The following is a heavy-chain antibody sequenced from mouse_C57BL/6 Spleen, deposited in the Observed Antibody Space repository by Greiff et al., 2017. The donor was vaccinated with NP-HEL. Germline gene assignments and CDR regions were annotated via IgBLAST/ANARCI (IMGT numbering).Heavy chain of an antibody. J-gene: IGHJ2*01. CDR1: GYTFTSYW. CDR3: ARSPCDY. Sequence: QVQLQQPGAELVKPGASVKLSCKASGYTFTSYWMQWVKQRPGQGLEWIGEIDPSDSYTNYNQKFKSKATLTVDKPSSTAYMQLSSLTSEDSAVYYCARSPCDYWGKGTTLTVSS. V-gene: IGHV1-50*01. CDR2: IDPSDSYT.